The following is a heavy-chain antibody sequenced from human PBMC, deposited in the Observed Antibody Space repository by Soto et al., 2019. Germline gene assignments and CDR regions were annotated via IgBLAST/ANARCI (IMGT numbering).Heavy chain of an antibody. CDR3: ARGLAADGA. V-gene: IGHV1-3*01. D-gene: IGHD6-13*01. Sequence: QVQLVQSGAEVKKPGASVKVSCPASGYTFTHYAIHWVRHAPGQRLEWMGFINAGSGNTKYSQTFQGRLTFTKDTSASTAYMDLSSLSSEDTAIYYGARGLAADGAWGQGTLVTVSS. J-gene: IGHJ5*02. CDR1: GYTFTHYA. CDR2: INAGSGNT.